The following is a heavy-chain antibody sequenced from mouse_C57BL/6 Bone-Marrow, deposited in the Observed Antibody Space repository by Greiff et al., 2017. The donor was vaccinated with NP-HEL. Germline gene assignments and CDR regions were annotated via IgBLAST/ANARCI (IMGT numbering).Heavy chain of an antibody. J-gene: IGHJ4*01. CDR3: ARYYAMDY. Sequence: EVKLVESGGGLVKPGGSLKLSCAASGFTFSSYAMSWVRQTPEKRLEWVATISDGGSYTYYPDNVKGRFTISRDNAKNNLYLQMSHRKSEDTAMYYCARYYAMDYGGQGTSVTVSS. CDR1: GFTFSSYA. V-gene: IGHV5-4*03. CDR2: ISDGGSYT.